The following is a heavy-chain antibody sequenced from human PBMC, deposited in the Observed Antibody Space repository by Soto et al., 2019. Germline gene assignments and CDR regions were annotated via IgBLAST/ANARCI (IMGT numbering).Heavy chain of an antibody. J-gene: IGHJ4*02. V-gene: IGHV1-3*01. CDR2: INAGNGNT. CDR1: GYTFTSYA. CDR3: ARDSLDPRIVVVTPDH. D-gene: IGHD3-22*01. Sequence: QVQLVQSGAEVKKPGASVKVSCKASGYTFTSYAMHWVRQAPGQRLEWMGWINAGNGNTKYSQKFQGRVTITRDTSASTAYMGLSSLRSEDTAVYYCARDSLDPRIVVVTPDHGGQGTLVNVSS.